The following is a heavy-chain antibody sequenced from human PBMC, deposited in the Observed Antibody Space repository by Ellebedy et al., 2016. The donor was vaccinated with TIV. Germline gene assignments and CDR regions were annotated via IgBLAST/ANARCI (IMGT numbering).Heavy chain of an antibody. CDR2: IRSKAYGGET. Sequence: GGSLRLSCTASGFTFGEYAMSWFRQAPGKGLEWVGFIRSKAYGGETEYAASVKGRFTISRDDSKSIAYLQMNSLKTEDTAVYYCTRDYAGNLDYWGQGTLVTVSS. V-gene: IGHV3-49*03. J-gene: IGHJ4*02. CDR3: TRDYAGNLDY. CDR1: GFTFGEYA. D-gene: IGHD4-23*01.